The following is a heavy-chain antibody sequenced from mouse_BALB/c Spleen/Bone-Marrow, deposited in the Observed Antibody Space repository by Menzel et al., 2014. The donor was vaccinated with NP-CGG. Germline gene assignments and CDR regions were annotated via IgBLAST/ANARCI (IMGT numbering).Heavy chain of an antibody. CDR3: ARDYYGSSYAMDY. CDR1: GFTFSSYA. CDR2: ISSGGSYT. J-gene: IGHJ4*01. D-gene: IGHD1-1*01. Sequence: EVQLVESGGGLGKPGGSLKLSCAASGFTFSSYAMSWVRQSPEKRLEWVAEISSGGSYTYYPDTVTGRFTISRDNAKNTLYLEMSSLRSEDTAMYYCARDYYGSSYAMDYWGQGTSVTVSS. V-gene: IGHV5-9-4*01.